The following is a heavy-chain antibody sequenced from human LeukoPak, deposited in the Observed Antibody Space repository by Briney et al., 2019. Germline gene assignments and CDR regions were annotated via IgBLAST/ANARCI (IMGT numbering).Heavy chain of an antibody. Sequence: SETLSLTCTVSGGSISSSSYYWGWIRQPPGKGLEWIGSIYYSGNTHYNPSLNSRVTISVDTSKNQFSLKLSSVTAADTALYYCARIARSDFDYWGQGTLVTVSS. CDR3: ARIARSDFDY. CDR1: GGSISSSSYY. CDR2: IYYSGNT. J-gene: IGHJ4*02. D-gene: IGHD6-13*01. V-gene: IGHV4-39*01.